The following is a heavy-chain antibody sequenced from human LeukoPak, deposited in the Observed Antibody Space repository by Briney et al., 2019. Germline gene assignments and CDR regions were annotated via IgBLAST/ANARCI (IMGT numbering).Heavy chain of an antibody. Sequence: SETLSLTCTVSGGSISSHYWSWIRQPPGKGLEWIGYIYYSGSTNYNPSLKSRVTISVDTSKNQFSLKLSSVTAADTAVYYCAREVTDFWSGSLVDPWGQGTLVTVYS. V-gene: IGHV4-59*11. CDR1: GGSISSHY. CDR2: IYYSGST. CDR3: AREVTDFWSGSLVDP. D-gene: IGHD3-3*01. J-gene: IGHJ5*02.